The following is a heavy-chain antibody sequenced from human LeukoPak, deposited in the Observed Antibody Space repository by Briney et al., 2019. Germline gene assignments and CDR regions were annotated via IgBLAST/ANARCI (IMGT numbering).Heavy chain of an antibody. CDR2: IYYSGST. CDR3: ARVYSNYDEAQFDP. Sequence: SETLSLTCTVSGGSISSYYWSWIRQPPGKGLEWIGYIYYSGSTYYNPSLKSRVTISVDTSKNQFSLKLSSVTAADTAVYYCARVYSNYDEAQFDPWGQGTLVTVSS. D-gene: IGHD4-11*01. CDR1: GGSISSYY. J-gene: IGHJ5*02. V-gene: IGHV4-59*12.